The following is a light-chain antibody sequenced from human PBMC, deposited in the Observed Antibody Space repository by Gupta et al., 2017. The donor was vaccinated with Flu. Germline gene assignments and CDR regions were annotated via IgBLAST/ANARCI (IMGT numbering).Light chain of an antibody. CDR1: SGHSSYA. CDR2: LNSDGSH. V-gene: IGLV4-69*01. CDR3: QTWGTGVWV. Sequence: VKLTCTLSSGHSSYASAWHQQQPEKGPRYLMKLNSDGSHSKGDGIPDRFSGSSSGAERYLTISSLQSEDEADYYCQTWGTGVWVFGGGTKLTVL. J-gene: IGLJ3*02.